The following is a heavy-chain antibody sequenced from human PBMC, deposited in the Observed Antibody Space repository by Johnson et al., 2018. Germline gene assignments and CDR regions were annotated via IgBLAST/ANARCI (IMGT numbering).Heavy chain of an antibody. CDR1: GFIFSSYD. CDR2: ISFDGKVP. J-gene: IGHJ1*01. CDR3: ANGPLFGSDIAEFHH. D-gene: IGHD3-10*01. V-gene: IGHV3-30*18. Sequence: QVQLVQSGGGVVQPGTSXRLSCAASGFIFSSYDFHWVRQAPGKGLEWVSVISFDGKVPYYADSLRGRFTISRDNSKNMVYLQMDSLRGEDTAIYFCANGPLFGSDIAEFHHWGQGTLVTVSA.